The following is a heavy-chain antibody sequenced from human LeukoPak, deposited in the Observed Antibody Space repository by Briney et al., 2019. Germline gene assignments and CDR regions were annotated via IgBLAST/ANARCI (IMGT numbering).Heavy chain of an antibody. J-gene: IGHJ4*02. CDR1: GFTFSNYG. Sequence: PGGSLRLSCAASGFTFSNYGMHWVRQAPGRGLEWVAVIWYDGSNKYYGDSVKGRFTISRDNSKNTVYLQMNSLRAEDTGVYYCARDRLEAVTDDDYFDYWGQGTLVTVSS. D-gene: IGHD2-21*02. V-gene: IGHV3-33*08. CDR3: ARDRLEAVTDDDYFDY. CDR2: IWYDGSNK.